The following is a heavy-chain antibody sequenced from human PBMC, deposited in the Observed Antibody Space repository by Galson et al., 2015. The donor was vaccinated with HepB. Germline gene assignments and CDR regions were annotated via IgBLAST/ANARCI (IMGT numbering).Heavy chain of an antibody. CDR3: ARDHNGYYGSGTFDY. D-gene: IGHD3-10*01. J-gene: IGHJ4*02. CDR1: GFTFSSYA. CDR2: ISYDGSNK. Sequence: SLRLSCAASGFTFSSYAMHWVRQAPGKGLEWVAVISYDGSNKYYADSVKGRFTISRDNSKNTLYLQMNSLRAEDTAVYYCARDHNGYYGSGTFDYWGQGTLVTVAS. V-gene: IGHV3-30-3*01.